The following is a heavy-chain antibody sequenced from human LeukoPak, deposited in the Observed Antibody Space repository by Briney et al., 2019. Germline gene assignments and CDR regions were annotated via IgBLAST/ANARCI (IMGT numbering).Heavy chain of an antibody. CDR3: ARVLRIEVRQIYWYFDL. CDR1: GFTFSSYA. J-gene: IGHJ2*01. V-gene: IGHV3-48*04. CDR2: ISSSGSTT. Sequence: GGSLRLSCAASGFTFSSYAMSWVRQAPGKGLEWVSYISSSGSTTYYADSVKGRFSISRDNAKNSLYLQMNSLRAEDTAVYYCARVLRIEVRQIYWYFDLWGRGTLVTVSS. D-gene: IGHD6-6*01.